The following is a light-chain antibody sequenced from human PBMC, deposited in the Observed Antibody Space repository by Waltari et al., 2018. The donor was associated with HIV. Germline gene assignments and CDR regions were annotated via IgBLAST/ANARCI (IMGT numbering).Light chain of an antibody. CDR3: LQSRSTPLT. J-gene: IGKJ3*01. V-gene: IGKV1-39*01. CDR2: GAS. CDR1: QSGSGF. Sequence: DIQVTQSPLSLSASVGDKVSITCRTSQSGSGFLQWIQQKPGNGPKLLIFGASSLQNGVPSRFSGSGSGTDFTLTISSLQPDDFATYYCLQSRSTPLTFGPGTKVEI.